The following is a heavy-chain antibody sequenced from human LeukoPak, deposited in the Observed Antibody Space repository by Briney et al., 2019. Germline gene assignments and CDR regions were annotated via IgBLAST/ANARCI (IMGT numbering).Heavy chain of an antibody. Sequence: PSETLSLTCAASGGSITSSSKWCGWVRQPPGKGLEWIGEIYHTGSTTYNPSLQSRVTISLDRSENQISLILTSLTAADTAVYYCARGRDIKPRGYLPYYYYYGMDVWGQGTTVTVSS. CDR2: IYHTGST. CDR3: ARGRDIKPRGYLPYYYYYGMDV. D-gene: IGHD3-22*01. CDR1: GGSITSSSKW. J-gene: IGHJ6*02. V-gene: IGHV4-4*02.